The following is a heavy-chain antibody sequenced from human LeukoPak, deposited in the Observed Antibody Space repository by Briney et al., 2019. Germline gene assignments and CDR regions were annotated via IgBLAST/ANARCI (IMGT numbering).Heavy chain of an antibody. CDR2: IYYSGST. D-gene: IGHD3-22*01. Sequence: SETLSLTCTVSGGSISSGGYYWSWIRQHPGKGLEWIGYIYYSGSTYYNPSLKSRVTISVDTSKNQFSLKLSSVTAADTAVYYCARAFFSYYYDSSGFGYWGQGTLVTVSS. CDR1: GGSISSGGYY. J-gene: IGHJ4*02. V-gene: IGHV4-31*03. CDR3: ARAFFSYYYDSSGFGY.